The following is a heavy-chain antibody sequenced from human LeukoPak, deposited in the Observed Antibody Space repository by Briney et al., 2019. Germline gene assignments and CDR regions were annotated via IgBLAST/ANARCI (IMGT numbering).Heavy chain of an antibody. D-gene: IGHD6-13*01. J-gene: IGHJ4*02. V-gene: IGHV1-2*02. CDR2: INPNSGGT. Sequence: ASVKVSCKASGYTFTGYYMHWVRQAPGQGLEWMGWINPNSGGTNYAQKFQGRVTMTRGMSISTAYMELSRLRSDDTAVYYCARDQTAAGNPDYWGQGTLVTVSS. CDR3: ARDQTAAGNPDY. CDR1: GYTFTGYY.